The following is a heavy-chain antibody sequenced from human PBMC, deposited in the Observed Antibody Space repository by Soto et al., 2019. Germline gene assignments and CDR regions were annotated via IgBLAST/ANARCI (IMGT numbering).Heavy chain of an antibody. Sequence: GGSLRLSCAASGFTFSSYSMNWVRQAPGKGLEWVSSISSSSSYIYYADSVKGRFTISRDNAKNSLYLQMNSLRDEDTAVYYCARHNYDSSGYYHYYYGMDVWGQGTTVTVSS. CDR1: GFTFSSYS. CDR3: ARHNYDSSGYYHYYYGMDV. CDR2: ISSSSSYI. V-gene: IGHV3-21*01. D-gene: IGHD3-22*01. J-gene: IGHJ6*02.